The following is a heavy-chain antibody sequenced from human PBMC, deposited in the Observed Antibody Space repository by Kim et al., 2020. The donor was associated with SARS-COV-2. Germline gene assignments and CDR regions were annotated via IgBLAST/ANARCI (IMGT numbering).Heavy chain of an antibody. CDR3: ARDEGSSWYEGAFDI. D-gene: IGHD6-13*01. V-gene: IGHV1-18*01. J-gene: IGHJ3*02. Sequence: QTLQGRVTMTTDTSTSTAYMELRSLRSDDTAVYYCARDEGSSWYEGAFDIWGQGTMVTVSS.